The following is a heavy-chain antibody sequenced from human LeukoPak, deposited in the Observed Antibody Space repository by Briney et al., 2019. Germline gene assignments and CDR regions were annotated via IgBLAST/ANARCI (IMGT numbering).Heavy chain of an antibody. D-gene: IGHD2-21*02. Sequence: GGSLRLSCAAPGFTFSNYAMGWVRQAPGKGLEWVSGLSGSGGSTYYADSVKGRFTISRDNFKNTLYLQMNSLRAEDTAVYYCAKGGGGDFPFDYWGQGTLVTVSS. V-gene: IGHV3-23*01. CDR2: LSGSGGST. J-gene: IGHJ4*02. CDR1: GFTFSNYA. CDR3: AKGGGGDFPFDY.